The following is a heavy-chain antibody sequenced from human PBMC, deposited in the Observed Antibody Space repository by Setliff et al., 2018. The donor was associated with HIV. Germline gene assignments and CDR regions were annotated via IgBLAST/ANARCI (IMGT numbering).Heavy chain of an antibody. V-gene: IGHV4-39*01. D-gene: IGHD6-6*01. CDR2: VYYSGGT. CDR3: ARREYSSSSPPFDY. J-gene: IGHJ4*02. Sequence: SETLSLTCTVSGGSISTTSYYWGWIRQPPGKGLEWIGSVYYSGGTYYNPSLKNRVTISVDTYKNQFSLKLISVTAADTAVYYCARREYSSSSPPFDYWGQGTLVTVSS. CDR1: GGSISTTSYY.